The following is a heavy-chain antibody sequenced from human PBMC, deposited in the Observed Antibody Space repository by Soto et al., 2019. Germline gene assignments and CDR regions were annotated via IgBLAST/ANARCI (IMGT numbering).Heavy chain of an antibody. Sequence: QLVQSGAEVKKPGASVKVSCKASGYTFTNYAISWVRQAPGQGLEWMGWVSAYNGNTDYAQKFQGRVTMTTDTSTRTAYMELSSLRSDDSAVYYCASGIGYGDSYFDYWGQGTLVTVSS. V-gene: IGHV1-18*01. CDR2: VSAYNGNT. D-gene: IGHD4-17*01. CDR1: GYTFTNYA. CDR3: ASGIGYGDSYFDY. J-gene: IGHJ4*02.